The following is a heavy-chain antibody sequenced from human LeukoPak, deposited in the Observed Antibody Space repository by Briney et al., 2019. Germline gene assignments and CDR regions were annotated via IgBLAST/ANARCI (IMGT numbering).Heavy chain of an antibody. J-gene: IGHJ4*02. CDR3: AHLNCSSTSCQGVYFDY. CDR1: GFSLSTSGVG. D-gene: IGHD2-2*01. Sequence: KESGPTLVKPTQTLTLTCTFSGFSLSTSGVGVGWIRQPPGKALEWLALIYWDDDKRYSPSLKSRLTITKDTSKNQVVLTVTNMDPVDTATYYCAHLNCSSTSCQGVYFDYWGQGTLVTVSS. CDR2: IYWDDDK. V-gene: IGHV2-5*02.